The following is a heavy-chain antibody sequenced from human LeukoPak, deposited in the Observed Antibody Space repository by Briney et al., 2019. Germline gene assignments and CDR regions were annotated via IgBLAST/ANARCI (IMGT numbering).Heavy chain of an antibody. D-gene: IGHD4-17*01. CDR1: GYTFTSYG. CDR3: ARSTVTTFGVDWFDP. J-gene: IGHJ5*02. CDR2: ISAYNGNT. Sequence: ASVKVSCKASGYTFTSYGISWVRQALGQGLEWMGRISAYNGNTNYAHKFQGRVTMTTDTSTSTAYMGLRSLRSDDTAVYYCARSTVTTFGVDWFDPWGQGTLVTVSS. V-gene: IGHV1-18*01.